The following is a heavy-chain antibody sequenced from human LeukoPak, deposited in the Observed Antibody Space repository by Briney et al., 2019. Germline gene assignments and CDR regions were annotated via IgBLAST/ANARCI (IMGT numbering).Heavy chain of an antibody. CDR2: ISAYNGNT. D-gene: IGHD3-9*01. J-gene: IGHJ4*02. Sequence: ASVKVSCKASGYTFTSCAISWVRQAPGQGLEWMGWISAYNGNTNYAQKLQGRVTMTTDTSTSTAYMELRSLRSDDTAVYYCARDMVNYDILTGYYGGMEFDYWGQGTLVTVSS. CDR3: ARDMVNYDILTGYYGGMEFDY. CDR1: GYTFTSCA. V-gene: IGHV1-18*01.